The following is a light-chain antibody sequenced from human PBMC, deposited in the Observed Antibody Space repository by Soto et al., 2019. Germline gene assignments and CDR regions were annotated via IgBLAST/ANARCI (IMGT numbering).Light chain of an antibody. Sequence: EIVLTQSPGTLSLSPGERATLSCRASQSLSSYLAWYQQKPGQAPRLLIYGASSRATGIPDRFSGSGSGTDFTLTISRLETEDFEVYYCRKYGSSPSYTFGQGTKLEIK. V-gene: IGKV3-20*01. CDR1: QSLSSY. J-gene: IGKJ2*01. CDR2: GAS. CDR3: RKYGSSPSYT.